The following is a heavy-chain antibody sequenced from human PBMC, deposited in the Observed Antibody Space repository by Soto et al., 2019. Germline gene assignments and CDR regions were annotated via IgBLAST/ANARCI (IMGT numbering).Heavy chain of an antibody. CDR2: ISGYDGRT. D-gene: IGHD1-26*01. Sequence: ASVKVSCKTSGYTFTRYVISWVRQAPGQGLEWMGWISGYDGRTNFAQKVQDRVTMTTDTSTSTVYMELRSLSSDDTAVYYCARASGSSYWFDPWGQGTLVTVS. CDR3: ARASGSSYWFDP. J-gene: IGHJ5*02. V-gene: IGHV1-18*01. CDR1: GYTFTRYV.